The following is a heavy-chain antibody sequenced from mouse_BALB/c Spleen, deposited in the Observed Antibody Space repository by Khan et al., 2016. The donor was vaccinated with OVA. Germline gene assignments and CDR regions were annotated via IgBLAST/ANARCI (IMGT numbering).Heavy chain of an antibody. D-gene: IGHD3-3*01. CDR3: VRGRAY. CDR1: GYSITSDYA. CDR2: ISYSGRN. Sequence: EVELVESGPGLVKPSLSLSLTCTVTGYSITSDYAWNWIRQFPGHKLEWMGYISYSGRNSYTPSLKSRISITRDTSKNQFFLQLNSVTTEDTATYFCVRGRAYWGQGTLVTVSA. J-gene: IGHJ3*01. V-gene: IGHV3-2*02.